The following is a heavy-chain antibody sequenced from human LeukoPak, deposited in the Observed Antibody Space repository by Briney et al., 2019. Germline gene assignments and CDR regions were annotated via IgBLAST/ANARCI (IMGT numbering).Heavy chain of an antibody. J-gene: IGHJ4*02. Sequence: GGSLRLSCAASGFTVSSNYMSWVRQAPGKGLDWVSSISSSGNTYYADSVKGRFTISRDNSKNMLYLQMNSLRAEDTAVYYCVKGSISEDGLDFWGQGTLVTVSS. D-gene: IGHD6-13*01. CDR2: ISSSGNT. CDR3: VKGSISEDGLDF. V-gene: IGHV3-53*01. CDR1: GFTVSSNY.